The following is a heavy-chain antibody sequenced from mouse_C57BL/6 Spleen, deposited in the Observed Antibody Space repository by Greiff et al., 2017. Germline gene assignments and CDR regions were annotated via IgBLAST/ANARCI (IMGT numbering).Heavy chain of an antibody. V-gene: IGHV1-55*01. D-gene: IGHD1-1*01. J-gene: IGHJ2*01. Sequence: VQLQQPGAELVKPGASVKMSCKASGYTFTSYWITWVKQRPGQGLEWIGDIYPGSGSTNYNEKFKSKHTLTVDTSSSTAYMQLSSLTSEDSAVYYCARSLLITTVVEGPYYFDYWGQGTTLTVSS. CDR2: IYPGSGST. CDR1: GYTFTSYW. CDR3: ARSLLITTVVEGPYYFDY.